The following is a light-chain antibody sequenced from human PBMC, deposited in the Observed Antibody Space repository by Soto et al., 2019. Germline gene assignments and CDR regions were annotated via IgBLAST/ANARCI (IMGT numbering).Light chain of an antibody. CDR3: QQSYSTVALT. J-gene: IGKJ4*01. CDR1: QNINNY. CDR2: AAS. Sequence: DIPMTQSPSSLSASVGDRVTITCRASQNINNYLNWYQQKSGRAPKLLINAASSLQSGVPSRFSGSGSGTDFTLTINGLQPEDFATYYCQQSYSTVALTFGGGTKVEIK. V-gene: IGKV1-39*01.